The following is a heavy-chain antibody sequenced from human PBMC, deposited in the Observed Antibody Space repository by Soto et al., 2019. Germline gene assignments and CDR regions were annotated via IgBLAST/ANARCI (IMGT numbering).Heavy chain of an antibody. D-gene: IGHD1-1*01. CDR3: ARGRYGDY. CDR2: ISAHNGNT. Sequence: QVHLVQSGAEVKKPGASVKVSCKGSGYTFTSYGITWVRQAPGQGLEWMGWISAHNGNTDYAQKLQGRVTVTRDTSTSIAYMELRSLGSEDTAVYYCARGRYGDYWGQGALVTVSS. CDR1: GYTFTSYG. V-gene: IGHV1-18*01. J-gene: IGHJ4*02.